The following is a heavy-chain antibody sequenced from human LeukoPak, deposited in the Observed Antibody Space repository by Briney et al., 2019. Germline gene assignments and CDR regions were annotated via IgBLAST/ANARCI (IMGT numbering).Heavy chain of an antibody. Sequence: ASVKVSCKVSAYMLSELSIHWVRQAPGKGLEWMGGFDPQDGETVYGKKFQGRVTMTEDTTANTAYMELSSLRSEDTAVYYCATLRGYYDSRGYYDQWGQGTLVTVSS. V-gene: IGHV1-24*01. CDR2: FDPQDGET. CDR1: AYMLSELS. J-gene: IGHJ4*02. CDR3: ATLRGYYDSRGYYDQ. D-gene: IGHD3-22*01.